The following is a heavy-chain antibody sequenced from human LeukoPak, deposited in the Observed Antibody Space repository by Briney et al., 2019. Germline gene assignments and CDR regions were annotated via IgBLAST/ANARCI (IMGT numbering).Heavy chain of an antibody. CDR3: ARVDTMVRGVIFPRAEYFQH. CDR2: INHSGST. CDR1: GGSFSGYY. D-gene: IGHD3-10*01. Sequence: SETLSLTCAVYGGSFSGYYWSWIRQPPGKGLEWIGEINHSGSTNYNPSLKSRVTISVDTSKNQFSLKLSSVTAADTAVYYCARVDTMVRGVIFPRAEYFQHWGQGTLVTVSS. J-gene: IGHJ1*01. V-gene: IGHV4-34*01.